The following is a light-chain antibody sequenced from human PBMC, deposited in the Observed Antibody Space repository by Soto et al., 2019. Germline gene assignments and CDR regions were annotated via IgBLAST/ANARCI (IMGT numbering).Light chain of an antibody. CDR1: QSISSY. Sequence: DIPMTQSPSSLSASVGDRVTITCRASQSISSYVNWYQQKPGTAPKLLIYAASSLQGGVPSRFSGSESGTDFTLTINSLQSDDFATYYCQQSYRTPWTFGQGTKVEIK. CDR3: QQSYRTPWT. CDR2: AAS. V-gene: IGKV1-39*01. J-gene: IGKJ1*01.